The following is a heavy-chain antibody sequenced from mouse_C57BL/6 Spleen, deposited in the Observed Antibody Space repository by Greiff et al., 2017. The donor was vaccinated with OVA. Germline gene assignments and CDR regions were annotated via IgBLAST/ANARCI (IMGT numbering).Heavy chain of an antibody. V-gene: IGHV1-42*01. D-gene: IGHD1-1*01. CDR1: GYSFTGYY. J-gene: IGHJ2*01. CDR2: INPSTGGT. Sequence: EVKLVESGPELVKPGASVKISCKASGYSFTGYYMNWVKQSPEKSLEWIGEINPSTGGTTYNQKFKAKATLTVDKSSSTAYMQLKSLTSEDSAVYYCARDGSSSLFDYWGQGTTLTVSS. CDR3: ARDGSSSLFDY.